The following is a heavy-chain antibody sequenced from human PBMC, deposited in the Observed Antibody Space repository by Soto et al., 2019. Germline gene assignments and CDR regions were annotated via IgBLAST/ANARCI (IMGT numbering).Heavy chain of an antibody. J-gene: IGHJ4*02. D-gene: IGHD6-19*01. CDR3: ARDASLGGIAVAGGR. V-gene: IGHV3-30-3*01. CDR1: GFTFSSYA. Sequence: QVQLVESGGGVVQPGRSLRLSCAASGFTFSSYAMHWVRQAPGKGLEWVAVISYDGSNKYYADSVKGRFTISRDNSKNTLYLQMNSLRAEATAVYYCARDASLGGIAVAGGRRGQGTLVTVSS. CDR2: ISYDGSNK.